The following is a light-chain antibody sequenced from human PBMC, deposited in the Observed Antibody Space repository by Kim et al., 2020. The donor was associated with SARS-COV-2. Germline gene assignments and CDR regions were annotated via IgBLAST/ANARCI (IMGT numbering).Light chain of an antibody. J-gene: IGKJ1*01. CDR3: QHPRM. V-gene: IGKV1-5*03. CDR2: KGS. CDR1: DSFSYW. Sequence: DIQLTQSPSTLSASVGDTVTITCRASDSFSYWMAWYQQKPGKAPKLLIYKGSTLESGVPPRFSGSGAGTEFTLTITSLQPEDFATYYCQHPRMFGRGTQVEIK.